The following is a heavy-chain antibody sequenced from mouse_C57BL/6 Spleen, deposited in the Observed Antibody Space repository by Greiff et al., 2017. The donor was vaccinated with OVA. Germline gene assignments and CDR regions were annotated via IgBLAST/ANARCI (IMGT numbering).Heavy chain of an antibody. Sequence: QVQLQQPGAELVKPGASVKLSCKASGYTFTSYWMHWVKQRPGQGLEWIGMIHPNSGSTNYNEKFKSKATLTVDKSSSTAYMQLSSLTSEDSAVYYCARYGYYSYAMDYWGQVTSVTVSS. V-gene: IGHV1-64*01. CDR3: ARYGYYSYAMDY. CDR2: IHPNSGST. J-gene: IGHJ4*01. D-gene: IGHD2-3*01. CDR1: GYTFTSYW.